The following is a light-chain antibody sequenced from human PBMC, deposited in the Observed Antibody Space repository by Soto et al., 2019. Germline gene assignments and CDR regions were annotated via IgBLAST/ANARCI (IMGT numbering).Light chain of an antibody. CDR2: GAS. Sequence: ENVLTQSPGTLSLSPGERATLSCRASQSVSSNYLAWYQQKPGQAPRLLIYGASSRATAIPDRFSGSGSGTAVILTISRLEPEDFAVDNCQQYGSAHLTCGGVTKVEIK. J-gene: IGKJ4*01. CDR1: QSVSSNY. CDR3: QQYGSAHLT. V-gene: IGKV3-20*01.